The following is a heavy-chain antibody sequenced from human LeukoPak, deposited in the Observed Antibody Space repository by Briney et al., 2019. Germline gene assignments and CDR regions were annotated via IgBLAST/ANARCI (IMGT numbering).Heavy chain of an antibody. CDR2: IYYSGST. J-gene: IGHJ4*02. CDR3: ARDGSSWYFDY. V-gene: IGHV4-61*01. Sequence: PSETLSLTCTVSGGSLSSGSYYWSWIRQPPGKGLEGIGYIYYSGSTNYNPSLKSRVTISVDTSKNQFSLKLSSVTAADTAVYYCARDGSSWYFDYWGQGTLVTVSS. CDR1: GGSLSSGSYY. D-gene: IGHD6-13*01.